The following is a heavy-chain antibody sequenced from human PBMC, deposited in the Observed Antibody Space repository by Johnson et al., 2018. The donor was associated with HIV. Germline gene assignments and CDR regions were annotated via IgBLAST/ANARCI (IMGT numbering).Heavy chain of an antibody. D-gene: IGHD6-6*01. CDR1: GLTFSRFA. V-gene: IGHV3-48*04. CDR3: ARDYSSSGAFDI. CDR2: ISSSGSTI. Sequence: VQLLESGGGLVQPGGSLRLSCAASGLTFSRFAMSWVRQAPGKGLEWVSYISSSGSTIYYADSVKGRFTISRDNAKNSLYLQMNSLRAEDTAVYYCARDYSSSGAFDIWGQGTMVTVSS. J-gene: IGHJ3*02.